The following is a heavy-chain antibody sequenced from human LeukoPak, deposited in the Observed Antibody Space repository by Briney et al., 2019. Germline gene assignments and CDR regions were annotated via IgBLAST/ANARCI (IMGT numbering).Heavy chain of an antibody. J-gene: IGHJ2*01. CDR2: INPNSGGT. CDR3: ASTRAVAGLIFDWYFDL. V-gene: IGHV1-2*06. CDR1: GYTFTGYY. D-gene: IGHD6-19*01. Sequence: ASVKVSCKASGYTFTGYYMHWVRQAPGQGLEWMGRINPNSGGTNYAQKFQGRVTMTRDTSISTAYMELSRLRSDDTAVYYCASTRAVAGLIFDWYFDLWGRGTLVTVSS.